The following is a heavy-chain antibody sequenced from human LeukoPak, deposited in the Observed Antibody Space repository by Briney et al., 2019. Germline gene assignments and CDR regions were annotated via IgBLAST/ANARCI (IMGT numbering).Heavy chain of an antibody. V-gene: IGHV4-34*01. CDR3: ARGSGSYQPLDY. CDR2: INHSGST. CDR1: GGSFSGYY. Sequence: SETLSLTCAVYGGSFSGYYWSWIRRPPGKGLEWIGEINHSGSTNYNPSLKSRVTISVDTSKNQFSLKLSSVTAADTAVYYCARGSGSYQPLDYWGQGTLVTVSS. D-gene: IGHD1-26*01. J-gene: IGHJ4*02.